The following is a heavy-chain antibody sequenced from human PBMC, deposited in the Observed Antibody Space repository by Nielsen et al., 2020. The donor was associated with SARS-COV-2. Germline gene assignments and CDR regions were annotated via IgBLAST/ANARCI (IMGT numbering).Heavy chain of an antibody. CDR2: ISSSSSYI. D-gene: IGHD3-3*01. J-gene: IGHJ3*02. CDR3: ARVLSYTFDI. V-gene: IGHV3-21*01. CDR1: GFTFSSYS. Sequence: GESLKISCAASGFTFSSYSMNWVRQAPGKGLEWVSSISSSSSYIYYADSVKGRFTISRDNAKNSLYLQMNSLRAEDTAVYYCARVLSYTFDIWGQGIMVTVSS.